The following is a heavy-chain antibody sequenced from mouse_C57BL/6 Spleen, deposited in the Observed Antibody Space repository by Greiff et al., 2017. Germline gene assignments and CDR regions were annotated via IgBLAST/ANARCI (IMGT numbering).Heavy chain of an antibody. CDR1: GYTFTDYY. CDR3: ARREGLYYYGSHYYAMDY. D-gene: IGHD1-1*01. Sequence: EVQLQQSGPELVKPGASVKISCKASGYTFTDYYMNWVKQSHGKSLEWIGDINPNNGGTSYNQKFKGKATLTVDKSSSTAYMELRSLTSEDSAVYYCARREGLYYYGSHYYAMDYWGQGTSVTVSS. CDR2: INPNNGGT. J-gene: IGHJ4*01. V-gene: IGHV1-26*01.